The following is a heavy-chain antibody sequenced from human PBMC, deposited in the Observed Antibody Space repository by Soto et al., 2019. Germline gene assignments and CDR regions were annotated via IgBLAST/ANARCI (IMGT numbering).Heavy chain of an antibody. D-gene: IGHD6-6*01. V-gene: IGHV4-31*03. CDR3: ARAGHISSSQGANWLDP. CDR2: IYYSGST. CDR1: GGSISSGGYY. J-gene: IGHJ5*02. Sequence: SETLSLTCTVSGGSISSGGYYWSWIRQHPGKGLEWIGYIYYSGSTYFNPSLKSRLTISVDTSKNQFSLQLSSVTAADTAVYYCARAGHISSSQGANWLDPRYQGPLVTVSS.